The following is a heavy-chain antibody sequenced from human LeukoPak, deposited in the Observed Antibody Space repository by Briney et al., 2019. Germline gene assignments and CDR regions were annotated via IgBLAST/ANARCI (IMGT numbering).Heavy chain of an antibody. CDR1: GGSISSSSYY. CDR3: ARVMRLGRAYYFDY. D-gene: IGHD6-25*01. J-gene: IGHJ4*02. Sequence: SETLSLTCTVSGGSISSSSYYWGWIRQPPGKGLEWIGSIYYSGSTYYNPSLKGRVTISVDTSKNQFSLKLSSVTAADTAVYYCARVMRLGRAYYFDYWGQGTLVTVSS. CDR2: IYYSGST. V-gene: IGHV4-39*07.